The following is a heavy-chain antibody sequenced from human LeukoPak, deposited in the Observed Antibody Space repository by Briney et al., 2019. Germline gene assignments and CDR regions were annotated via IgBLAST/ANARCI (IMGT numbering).Heavy chain of an antibody. Sequence: PGGSLRLSCAASGFTFSSYAMSWVRQAPGKGLEWVSAISGSGGSTYYADSVKGRFTTSRDNSKNTLYLQMNSLRAEDTAVYYCAKAWYSSGWIFDYWGQGTLVTVSS. D-gene: IGHD6-19*01. CDR2: ISGSGGST. J-gene: IGHJ4*02. CDR3: AKAWYSSGWIFDY. V-gene: IGHV3-23*01. CDR1: GFTFSSYA.